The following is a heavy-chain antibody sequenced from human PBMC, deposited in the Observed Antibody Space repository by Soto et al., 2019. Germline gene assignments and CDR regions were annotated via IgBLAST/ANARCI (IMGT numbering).Heavy chain of an antibody. V-gene: IGHV4-4*02. CDR2: IYHSGST. D-gene: IGHD3-22*01. CDR3: ARATYYYDSSGYRMGYYFDY. Sequence: LSLTCAVSGGSISSSNWWSWVRQPPGKGLEWIGEIYHSGSTNYNPSLKSRVTISVDKSKNQFSLKLSSVTAADTAVYYCARATYYYDSSGYRMGYYFDYWGQGTLVTVSS. CDR1: GGSISSSNW. J-gene: IGHJ4*02.